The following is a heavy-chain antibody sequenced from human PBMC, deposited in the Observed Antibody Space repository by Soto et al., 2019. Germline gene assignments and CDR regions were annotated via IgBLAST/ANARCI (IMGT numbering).Heavy chain of an antibody. CDR2: LGAARDP. J-gene: IGHJ6*02. CDR3: ARAYLGRLPRRADYYYAMDA. Sequence: GWSLRLSCASSGFSFLDYDMHWVRQRKGKGLEWVSALGAARDPYYVGSVKGRFSVSRDNAQNSLFLQMNNLRVDDTAVYFCARAYLGRLPRRADYYYAMDAWGRGTTVTV. V-gene: IGHV3-13*05. D-gene: IGHD1-26*01. CDR1: GFSFLDYD.